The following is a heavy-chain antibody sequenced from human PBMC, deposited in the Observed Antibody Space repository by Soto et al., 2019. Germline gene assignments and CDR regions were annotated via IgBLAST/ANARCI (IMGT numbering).Heavy chain of an antibody. J-gene: IGHJ5*02. Sequence: PSETLSVTCIVSGGSISSSSYYWGWIRQPPGKGLEWIGSIYYSGSTYYNPSLKSRVTISVDTSKNQFSLKLSSVTAADTAVYYCARHKDYYDSSGYYNNCFDPWGQGTLVTVSS. CDR2: IYYSGST. V-gene: IGHV4-39*01. CDR3: ARHKDYYDSSGYYNNCFDP. CDR1: GGSISSSSYY. D-gene: IGHD3-22*01.